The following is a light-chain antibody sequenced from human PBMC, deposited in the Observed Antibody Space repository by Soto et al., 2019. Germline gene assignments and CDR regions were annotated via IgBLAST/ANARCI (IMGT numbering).Light chain of an antibody. CDR2: GAS. CDR1: QSVSSSY. CDR3: QQYGSSPT. V-gene: IGKV3-20*01. J-gene: IGKJ1*01. Sequence: EIVLTQSPGTLSLSPGERATLSCRASQSVSSSYLAWYQQKPGQAPRLLIYGASSRATGIPDRFSGRGSGTDLTLTISRLEPEDVAVYYCQQYGSSPTFGQGTKVEIK.